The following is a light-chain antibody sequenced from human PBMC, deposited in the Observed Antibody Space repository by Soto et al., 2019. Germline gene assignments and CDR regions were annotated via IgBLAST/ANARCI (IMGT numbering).Light chain of an antibody. CDR1: QSVSSY. CDR3: QQRSNWPLT. V-gene: IGKV3-11*01. CDR2: DAS. Sequence: EIVLTQSPATLSLSPGERATLSCRASQSVSSYLAWYQQKPGQAPRLLIYDASNRATSIPARFSGSGSGTDFTLTISSREPEDFAVYYCQQRSNWPLTFGGGTKVEIK. J-gene: IGKJ4*01.